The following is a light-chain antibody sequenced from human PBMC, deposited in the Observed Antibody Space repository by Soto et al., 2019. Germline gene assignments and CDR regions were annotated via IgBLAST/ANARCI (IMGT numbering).Light chain of an antibody. Sequence: AIQLTQSPSSLSASVGDRVTTTCRASQDIRGALAWYQQKPGKAPKILIYDVSTLESGVPSRFSGSSSGTDFTLTISSLQPVDFATYYCQQFNSYPITFGQRTRLEI. J-gene: IGKJ5*01. CDR3: QQFNSYPIT. CDR2: DVS. CDR1: QDIRGA. V-gene: IGKV1-13*02.